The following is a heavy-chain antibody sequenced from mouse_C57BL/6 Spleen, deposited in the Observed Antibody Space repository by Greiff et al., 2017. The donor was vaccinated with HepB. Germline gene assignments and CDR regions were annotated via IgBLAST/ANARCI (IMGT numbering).Heavy chain of an antibody. CDR3: ARDKGYGSSFDY. J-gene: IGHJ2*01. CDR2: ISDGGSYT. D-gene: IGHD1-1*01. V-gene: IGHV5-4*01. Sequence: DVQLQESGGGLVKPGGSLKLSCAASGFTFSSYAMSWVRQTPEKRLEWVATISDGGSYTYYPDNVKGRFTISRDNAKNNLYLQMSHLKSEDTAMYYCARDKGYGSSFDYWGQGTTLTVSS. CDR1: GFTFSSYA.